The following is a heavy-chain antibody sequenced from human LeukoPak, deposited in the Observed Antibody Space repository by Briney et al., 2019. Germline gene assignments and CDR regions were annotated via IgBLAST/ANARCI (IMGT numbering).Heavy chain of an antibody. CDR2: IRSSSSTI. CDR3: ARDRGGSYSAIDY. J-gene: IGHJ4*02. CDR1: GFTFSSYS. V-gene: IGHV3-48*04. D-gene: IGHD1-26*01. Sequence: PGGSLRLSCAASGFTFSSYSMNWVRQAPGKGLEWVSFIRSSSSTIYYADSVKGRFTISRDNAKNSLYLQMNSLRAEDTAVYYCARDRGGSYSAIDYWGQGTLVTVSS.